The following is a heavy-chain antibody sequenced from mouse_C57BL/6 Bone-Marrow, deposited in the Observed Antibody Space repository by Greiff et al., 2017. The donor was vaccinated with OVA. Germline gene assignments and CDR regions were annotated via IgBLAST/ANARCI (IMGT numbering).Heavy chain of an antibody. V-gene: IGHV14-4*01. CDR2: IDPENGDT. J-gene: IGHJ4*01. CDR3: TTIDAMDY. Sequence: EVQGVESGAELVRPGASVKLSCTASGFNIKDDYMHWVKQRPEQGLEWIGWIDPENGDTEYASKFQGKATITADTSSNTAYLQLSSLTSEDTAVYYCTTIDAMDYWGQGTSVTVSS. CDR1: GFNIKDDY.